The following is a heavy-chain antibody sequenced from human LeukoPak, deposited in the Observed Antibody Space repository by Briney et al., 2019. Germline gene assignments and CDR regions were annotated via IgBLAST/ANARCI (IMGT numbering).Heavy chain of an antibody. Sequence: SETLSLTCTVSGGSISSGDYYWRWIRQPPGKGLEWIGYIYYSGSTYYNPSLKSRVTISVDTSKNQFSLKLSSVTAADTAVYYCARECPINYCGGDPIGGWGQGTMVTVSS. V-gene: IGHV4-30-4*08. CDR1: GGSISSGDYY. J-gene: IGHJ3*01. CDR2: IYYSGST. CDR3: ARECPINYCGGDPIGG. D-gene: IGHD2-21*01.